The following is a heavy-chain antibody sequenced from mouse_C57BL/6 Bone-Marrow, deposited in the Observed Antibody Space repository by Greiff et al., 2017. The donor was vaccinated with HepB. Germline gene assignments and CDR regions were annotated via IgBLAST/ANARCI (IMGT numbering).Heavy chain of an antibody. J-gene: IGHJ1*03. D-gene: IGHD2-3*01. CDR1: GYTLTSYW. Sequence: QVQLQQPGAELVMPGASVKLSCKASGYTLTSYWMHWVKQRPGQGLEWIGEIDPSDSYTNYNQKFKGKSTLTVDKSSSTAYMQLSSLTSEDSAVYYCAREGKWLLWYFDVWGTGTTVTVSS. V-gene: IGHV1-69*01. CDR2: IDPSDSYT. CDR3: AREGKWLLWYFDV.